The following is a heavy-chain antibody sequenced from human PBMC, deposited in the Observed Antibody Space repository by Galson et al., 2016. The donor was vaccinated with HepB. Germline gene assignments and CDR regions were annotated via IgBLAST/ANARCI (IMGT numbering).Heavy chain of an antibody. Sequence: SLRLSCAVPGLIVSDTYMNWVRQAPGEGLQWVSLLYLRGNTDYADSVKGRFTSSRDDSKNTLYPQMNHLRPEDTAVQYCARGDWVSPHDAFDTWGQGTMVTVSS. CDR3: ARGDWVSPHDAFDT. V-gene: IGHV3-66*02. CDR1: GLIVSDTY. CDR2: LYLRGNT. D-gene: IGHD2-21*01. J-gene: IGHJ3*02.